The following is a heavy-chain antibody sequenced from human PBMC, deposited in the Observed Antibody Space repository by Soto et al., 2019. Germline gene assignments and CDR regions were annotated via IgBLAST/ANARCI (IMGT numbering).Heavy chain of an antibody. J-gene: IGHJ6*02. CDR3: ARGPAHPKLELRFYYYGMDV. CDR1: GGTFSSDA. Sequence: QVQLVQSGAEVKKPGSSVKVSCKASGGTFSSDAISWVRQAPGQGLEWMGGISPIFGTANYAQKFQGRVTITADESTSTAYMELSSLRSEDTAVYYCARGPAHPKLELRFYYYGMDVWGQGTTFTVAS. V-gene: IGHV1-69*01. CDR2: ISPIFGTA. D-gene: IGHD1-7*01.